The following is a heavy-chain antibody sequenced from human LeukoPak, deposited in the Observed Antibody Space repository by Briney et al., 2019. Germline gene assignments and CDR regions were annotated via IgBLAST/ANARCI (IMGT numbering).Heavy chain of an antibody. D-gene: IGHD3-10*01. V-gene: IGHV4-39*07. Sequence: SETLSLTCIVSGGAISSGSYYWGWIRQPPGKGLEWIGSMYYTGSTYNSPSLKSRVTISVDTSKSQFSLKLTSVTAADTAVYYCARGGEARKIESYYYYYMDVWGKGTTVTVSS. CDR3: ARGGEARKIESYYYYYMDV. J-gene: IGHJ6*03. CDR2: MYYTGST. CDR1: GGAISSGSYY.